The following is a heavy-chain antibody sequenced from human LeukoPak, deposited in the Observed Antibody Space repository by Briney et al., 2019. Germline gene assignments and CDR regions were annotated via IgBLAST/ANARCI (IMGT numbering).Heavy chain of an antibody. Sequence: SETLSLTCTVSGGSISSGGYYWSWIRQHPGKGLEWIGYIYYSGSTYYNPSLKSRVTISVDTSKNQFSLKLSSVTAADTAVYYCARGGGYCSSTSCYALYFDYWGQGTLVTVSS. J-gene: IGHJ4*02. V-gene: IGHV4-31*03. D-gene: IGHD2-2*01. CDR3: ARGGGYCSSTSCYALYFDY. CDR1: GGSISSGGYY. CDR2: IYYSGST.